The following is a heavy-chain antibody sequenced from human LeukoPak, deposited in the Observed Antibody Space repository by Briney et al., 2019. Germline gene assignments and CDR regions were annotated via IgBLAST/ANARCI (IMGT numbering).Heavy chain of an antibody. CDR2: INPRGGST. CDR3: ARVGGTVSTANYYMDV. Sequence: ASVKVSCKASGYTFTSYYMHWMRQAPGQGPEWMGIINPRGGSTDYSQKFQDRVTMTSDTSTSTVYMELRSLKSEDTAVYFCARVGGTVSTANYYMDVWGKGTTVTISS. D-gene: IGHD5/OR15-5a*01. CDR1: GYTFTSYY. J-gene: IGHJ6*03. V-gene: IGHV1-46*01.